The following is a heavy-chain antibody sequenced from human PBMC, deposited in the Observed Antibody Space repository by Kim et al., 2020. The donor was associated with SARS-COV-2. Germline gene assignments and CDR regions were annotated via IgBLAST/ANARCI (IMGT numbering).Heavy chain of an antibody. D-gene: IGHD3-10*01. CDR3: ARGLAGSSITMVRGRGWFDP. V-gene: IGHV1-3*01. CDR2: INAGNGNT. Sequence: ASVKVSCKASGYTFTSYAMHWVRQAPGQRLEWMGWINAGNGNTKYSQKFQGRVTITRDTSASTAYMELSSLRSEDTAVYYCARGLAGSSITMVRGRGWFDPWGQGTLVTVSS. CDR1: GYTFTSYA. J-gene: IGHJ5*02.